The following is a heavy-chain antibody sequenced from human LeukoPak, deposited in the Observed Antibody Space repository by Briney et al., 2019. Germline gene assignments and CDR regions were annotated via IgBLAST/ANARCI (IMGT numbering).Heavy chain of an antibody. Sequence: GGSLRLSCAASGFSFSSFSMSWVRQAPGKGLDWVSAISGSGGSTYYADSVKGRFTISRDNSKNTLYLQMNSLRAEDTAVYYCAKVHVANGGDIWGQGTMVTVSS. D-gene: IGHD3-16*01. CDR1: GFSFSSFS. V-gene: IGHV3-23*01. J-gene: IGHJ3*02. CDR2: ISGSGGST. CDR3: AKVHVANGGDI.